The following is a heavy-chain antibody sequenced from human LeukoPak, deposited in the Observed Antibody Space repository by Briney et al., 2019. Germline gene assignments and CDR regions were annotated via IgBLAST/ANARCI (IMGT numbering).Heavy chain of an antibody. CDR3: ARREWEYSSSSFPFDY. Sequence: SETLSLTCAVSGYSISSGYYWGWIRQPPGKGLEWIGSIYHSGSTYYNPSLKSRVTISVDTSKNQFSLKLSSVTAADTAVYYCARREWEYSSSSFPFDYWGKGTLVTVSS. CDR1: GYSISSGYY. CDR2: IYHSGST. D-gene: IGHD6-6*01. J-gene: IGHJ4*02. V-gene: IGHV4-38-2*01.